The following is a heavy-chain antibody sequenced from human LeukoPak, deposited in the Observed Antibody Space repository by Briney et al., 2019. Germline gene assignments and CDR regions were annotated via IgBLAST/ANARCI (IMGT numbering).Heavy chain of an antibody. Sequence: ASVKVSCTASGYTFTGYYIHWVRQVPGQGLEWMGWISAYNGNTNYAQKLQGRVTMTTDTSTSTAYMELRSLRSDDTAVYYCARDLDCSGGSCYSNYWGQGTLVTVSS. CDR1: GYTFTGYY. CDR3: ARDLDCSGGSCYSNY. CDR2: ISAYNGNT. V-gene: IGHV1-18*04. D-gene: IGHD2-15*01. J-gene: IGHJ4*02.